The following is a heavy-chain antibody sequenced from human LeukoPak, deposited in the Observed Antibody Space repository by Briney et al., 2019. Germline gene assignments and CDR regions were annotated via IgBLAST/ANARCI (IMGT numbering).Heavy chain of an antibody. CDR3: ARAPTSYYYFDY. Sequence: PGGSLRLSCAASGFTFNSYAMSWVRQAPGRGLEYVSSISGGGGGTYFADSVKGRFTISRDNSKNTLYLQMNSLRAEDTAVYYCARAPTSYYYFDYWGQGTLVTVSS. CDR2: ISGGGGGT. CDR1: GFTFNSYA. J-gene: IGHJ4*02. D-gene: IGHD1-26*01. V-gene: IGHV3-23*01.